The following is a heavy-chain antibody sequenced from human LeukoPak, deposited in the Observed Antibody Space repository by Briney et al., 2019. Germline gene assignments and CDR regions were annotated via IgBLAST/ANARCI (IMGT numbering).Heavy chain of an antibody. D-gene: IGHD3-10*01. V-gene: IGHV3-23*01. CDR1: EFIFSDYA. CDR2: ISGSAGST. CDR3: ARGMVAKFDC. Sequence: GGSLRLSCAASEFIFSDYAMSWVRQAPGKGLEWVSAISGSAGSTYYADSVKGRFTISRDNSKNTLHLQMDSLRADDTALYFCARGMVAKFDCWGQGTLVTVSS. J-gene: IGHJ4*02.